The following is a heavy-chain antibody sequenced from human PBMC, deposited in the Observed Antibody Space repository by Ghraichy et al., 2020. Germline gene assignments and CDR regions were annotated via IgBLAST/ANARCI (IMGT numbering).Heavy chain of an antibody. J-gene: IGHJ4*02. Sequence: GGSLRLSCAASGFTFSRYSMNWVRQAPGKGLELVSYISSGGSTTSYADSVKGRFTISRDNAQNSLSLQMNSLRDEDTAVYYCARDGSPGYPLVPYYFDYWGQGTLVTVSS. CDR3: ARDGSPGYPLVPYYFDY. CDR1: GFTFSRYS. V-gene: IGHV3-48*02. CDR2: ISSGGSTT. D-gene: IGHD3-9*01.